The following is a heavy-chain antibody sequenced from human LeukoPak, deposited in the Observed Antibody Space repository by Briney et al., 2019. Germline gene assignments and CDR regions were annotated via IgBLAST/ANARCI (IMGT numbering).Heavy chain of an antibody. CDR3: TRAGDDYVWEDFDY. Sequence: GGSLKLSCAASGFTFSGSAMHWVRQASGKGLEWVGRIRSKANSYATAYAASVKGRFTTSRDDSKNTAYLQMNSLKTEDTAVYYCTRAGDDYVWEDFDYWGQGTLVTVSS. D-gene: IGHD3-16*01. V-gene: IGHV3-73*01. CDR1: GFTFSGSA. CDR2: IRSKANSYAT. J-gene: IGHJ4*02.